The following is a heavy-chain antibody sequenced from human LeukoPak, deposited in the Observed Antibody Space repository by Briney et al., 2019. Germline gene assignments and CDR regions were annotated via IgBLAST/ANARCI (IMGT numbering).Heavy chain of an antibody. V-gene: IGHV1-18*01. Sequence: GASVKVSCKASGYTFTSYGISWVRQAPGQGLEWMGWISAYNGNTNYAQKLQGRVTMTTDTSTSTAYMELRILRSDDTAVYYCARNARRYCTNGVCYSFDYWGQGTLVTVSS. CDR3: ARNARRYCTNGVCYSFDY. CDR1: GYTFTSYG. CDR2: ISAYNGNT. J-gene: IGHJ4*02. D-gene: IGHD2-8*01.